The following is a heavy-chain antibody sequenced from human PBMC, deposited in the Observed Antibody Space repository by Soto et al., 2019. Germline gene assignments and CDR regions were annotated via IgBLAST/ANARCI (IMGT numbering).Heavy chain of an antibody. Sequence: ASVKVSCKASGYTFTSYGISWVRQAPGQGLEWMGWISAYNGNTNYAQKLQGRVTMTTDTSTSTAYMELRSLRSDDTAVYYCARGLGTTGTRSLNWFGPWGQGTLVTVSS. CDR2: ISAYNGNT. V-gene: IGHV1-18*01. CDR3: ARGLGTTGTRSLNWFGP. D-gene: IGHD1-1*01. CDR1: GYTFTSYG. J-gene: IGHJ5*02.